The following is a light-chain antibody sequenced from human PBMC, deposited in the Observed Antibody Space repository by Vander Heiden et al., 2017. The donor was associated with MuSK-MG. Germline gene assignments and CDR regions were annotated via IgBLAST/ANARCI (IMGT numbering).Light chain of an antibody. Sequence: EIVLTQSPGTLSLSPGESATLSCRASQSVGRNFLAWYQQKPGQAPRLLIYEASSRATGIPDRFSGSGSGTDFTLTISRLEPEDFAVYYCQQDGNSPYTFGQGTKVEIK. J-gene: IGKJ2*01. CDR3: QQDGNSPYT. CDR1: QSVGRNF. CDR2: EAS. V-gene: IGKV3-20*01.